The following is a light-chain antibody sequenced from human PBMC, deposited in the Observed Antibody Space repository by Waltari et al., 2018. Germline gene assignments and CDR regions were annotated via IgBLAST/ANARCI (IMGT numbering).Light chain of an antibody. J-gene: IGKJ5*01. V-gene: IGKV2-30*02. CDR1: QSLVHSDGNTY. CDR2: KVS. CDR3: MQGTHWPPIT. Sequence: DVVMTQSPLPLPVTLGQPTSIPCRSRQSLVHSDGNTYLNWFLQRPGQSPRRLIYKVSKRDAGVPDRLSGSGSGTDFTLKISRVEAEDVGIYYCMQGTHWPPITFGQGTRLEIK.